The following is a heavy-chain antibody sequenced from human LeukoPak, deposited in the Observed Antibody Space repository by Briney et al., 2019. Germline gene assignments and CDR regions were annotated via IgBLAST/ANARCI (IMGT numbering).Heavy chain of an antibody. CDR3: AKGTYYYDSSGSTAFDI. D-gene: IGHD3-22*01. V-gene: IGHV3-30*18. Sequence: GRARRLSCAASGFTFSSYGMHWVRQAPGKVLQWVAVISYDGGNKYYADSVKGRFTISRDNSKNTLYLQMNSLTAEDTAVYHCAKGTYYYDSSGSTAFDIWGQGTMVTVSS. CDR1: GFTFSSYG. CDR2: ISYDGGNK. J-gene: IGHJ3*02.